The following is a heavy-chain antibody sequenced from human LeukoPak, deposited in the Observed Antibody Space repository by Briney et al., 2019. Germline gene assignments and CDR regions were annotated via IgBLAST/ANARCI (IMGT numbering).Heavy chain of an antibody. CDR2: ISSTGRYM. CDR3: AKDVRSDYFDS. CDR1: GFTLRSFS. Sequence: GGSLRLSCAASGFTLRSFSMNWVRQAPGKGLEWVAAISSTGRYMYYADSVKGRFTISRDNANNSVYLQMDSLRAEDTAVYYCAKDVRSDYFDSWGQGTLVTVSS. V-gene: IGHV3-21*01. J-gene: IGHJ4*02.